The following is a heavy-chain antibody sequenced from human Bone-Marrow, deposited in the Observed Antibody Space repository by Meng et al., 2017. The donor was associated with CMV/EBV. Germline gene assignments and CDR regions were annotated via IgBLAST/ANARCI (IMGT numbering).Heavy chain of an antibody. CDR3: ARDEWGDSSGYYGTFDY. V-gene: IGHV3-30-3*01. J-gene: IGHJ4*02. CDR1: GFTFSDYY. Sequence: GESLKISCAASGFTFSDYYMSWIRQAPGKGLEWVAVISYDGSNKYYADSVKGRFTISRDNSKNTLYLQMNSLRAEDTAVYYCARDEWGDSSGYYGTFDYWGQGTLVTVSS. CDR2: ISYDGSNK. D-gene: IGHD3-22*01.